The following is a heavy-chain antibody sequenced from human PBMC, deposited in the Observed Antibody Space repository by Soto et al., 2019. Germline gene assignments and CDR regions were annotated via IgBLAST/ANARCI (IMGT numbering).Heavy chain of an antibody. Sequence: QVQLVESGGGVVQPGRSLRLSCAASGFTFSSSGMHWVRQAPGKGLEWVAVISDDGSNKYYADSVKGRFTISRDNSKNTLYLQMNSLRAEDTAVYYCAKDVVTTVVTQTGRDLWGRGTLVTVSS. CDR1: GFTFSSSG. D-gene: IGHD4-17*01. CDR2: ISDDGSNK. J-gene: IGHJ2*01. V-gene: IGHV3-30*18. CDR3: AKDVVTTVVTQTGRDL.